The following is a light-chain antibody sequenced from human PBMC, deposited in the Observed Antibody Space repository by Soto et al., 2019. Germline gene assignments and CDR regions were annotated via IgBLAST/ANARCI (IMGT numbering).Light chain of an antibody. CDR2: RAS. Sequence: DIQVTQSPSTLSGSVGDRVTIICRASQTISSWLAWYQQKPGKAPKLLIYRASTLKSGVPSRFSGSGSGTEFTLTISSLQPDDFATYYCQHYNSYSEAFGQGTKVDSK. V-gene: IGKV1-5*03. J-gene: IGKJ1*01. CDR3: QHYNSYSEA. CDR1: QTISSW.